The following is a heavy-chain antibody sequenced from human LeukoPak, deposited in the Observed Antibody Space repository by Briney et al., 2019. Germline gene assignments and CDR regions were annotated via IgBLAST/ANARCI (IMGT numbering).Heavy chain of an antibody. D-gene: IGHD7-27*01. CDR3: ATSLGPLTDY. Sequence: GGSLRLSCAASGFSFSSNWMHWVRHAPGKGLVWVSRVNSDGSGTSYADSVKGRFTISRDNAKNTLYLQMNSLRAEDTAVYYCATSLGPLTDYWGRGTLVTVSS. CDR1: GFSFSSNW. CDR2: VNSDGSGT. J-gene: IGHJ4*02. V-gene: IGHV3-74*01.